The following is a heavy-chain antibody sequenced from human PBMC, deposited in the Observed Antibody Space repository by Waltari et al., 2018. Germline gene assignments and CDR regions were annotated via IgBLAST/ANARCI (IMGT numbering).Heavy chain of an antibody. CDR3: AKGYSSGWYGGDAFDI. D-gene: IGHD6-19*01. J-gene: IGHJ3*02. CDR1: GFTFSSYG. Sequence: QVQLVESGGGVVQPGRSLRLSCAASGFTFSSYGMHWVRKAPGKGLEWVAVIWYDGSNKYYADSVKGRFTISRDNSKNTLYLQMNSLRAEDTAVYYCAKGYSSGWYGGDAFDIWGQGTMVTVSS. CDR2: IWYDGSNK. V-gene: IGHV3-30*18.